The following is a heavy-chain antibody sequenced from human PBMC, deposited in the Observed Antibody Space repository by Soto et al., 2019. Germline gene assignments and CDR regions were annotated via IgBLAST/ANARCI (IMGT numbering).Heavy chain of an antibody. CDR3: ARQRPTDGRWEFANYYGMDV. Sequence: SETLSLTCAVYGGSFSAYYWSWVSQPPGKGLEWIGEIIHSESTKSNPSPKSRVTVTVDTSKNQFSLKLSPGTVADTAVDYCARQRPTDGRWEFANYYGMDVWGQGTPVTVSS. CDR1: GGSFSAYY. CDR2: IIHSEST. D-gene: IGHD1-26*01. V-gene: IGHV4-34*12. J-gene: IGHJ6*02.